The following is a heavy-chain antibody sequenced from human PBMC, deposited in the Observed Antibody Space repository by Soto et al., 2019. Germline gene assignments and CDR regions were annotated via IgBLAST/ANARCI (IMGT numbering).Heavy chain of an antibody. CDR3: ARVIRAVGVPFDP. Sequence: QVQLQESGPGLVKPSETLSLTCNVSGGSLKTYNWSWIRKLPGKELEWIGYIYHSGSTNYNPSLQGRATISVDTSKNQFSLRLSSVKPADTAVYYCARVIRAVGVPFDPWGQGTLVTVSS. D-gene: IGHD2-8*01. CDR2: IYHSGST. CDR1: GGSLKTYN. J-gene: IGHJ5*02. V-gene: IGHV4-59*01.